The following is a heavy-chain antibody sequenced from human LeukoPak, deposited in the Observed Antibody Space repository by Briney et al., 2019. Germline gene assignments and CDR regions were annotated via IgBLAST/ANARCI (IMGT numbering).Heavy chain of an antibody. CDR2: IKQDESEK. V-gene: IGHV3-7*01. Sequence: PGGSLRLSCAASGFTFSSYWMSWVRQAPGKGLEWVANIKQDESEKYYVDSVKGRFTISRDNAKNSLYLQMNSLRAEDTAVYYCAREELLGAYYYGMDVWGQGTTVTVSS. D-gene: IGHD1-26*01. CDR3: AREELLGAYYYGMDV. J-gene: IGHJ6*02. CDR1: GFTFSSYW.